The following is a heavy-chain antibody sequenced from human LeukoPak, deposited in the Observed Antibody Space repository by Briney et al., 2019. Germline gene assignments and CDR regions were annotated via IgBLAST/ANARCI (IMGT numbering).Heavy chain of an antibody. CDR1: GFIFSSYA. V-gene: IGHV3-23*01. D-gene: IGHD1-26*01. CDR3: ANDSLVGATPFIFDY. CDR2: ISGSGGST. Sequence: GGSLRLSCAASGFIFSSYAMSWVRQAPGKGLEWVSDISGSGGSTYYADSVKGRFTISRDNSKNTLYLQMNSLRAADTSVYYCANDSLVGATPFIFDYWGQGTLATVSS. J-gene: IGHJ4*02.